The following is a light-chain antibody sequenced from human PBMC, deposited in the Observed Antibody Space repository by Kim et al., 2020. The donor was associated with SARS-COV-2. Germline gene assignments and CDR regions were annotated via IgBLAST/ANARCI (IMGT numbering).Light chain of an antibody. CDR2: YDD. CDR1: NIGGKT. V-gene: IGLV3-21*04. Sequence: SYELTQPPSVSVAPGQTASITCGGNNIGGKTVHWYQQKPGQAPVLVIRYDDDRPSGIPERFSGSNSGNTATLTIRRVEAGDEADYYCQVWDSSSDHVLFGGGTQLTVL. CDR3: QVWDSSSDHVL. J-gene: IGLJ2*01.